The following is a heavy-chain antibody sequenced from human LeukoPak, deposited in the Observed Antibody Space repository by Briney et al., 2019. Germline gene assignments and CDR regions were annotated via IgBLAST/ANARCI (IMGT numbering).Heavy chain of an antibody. D-gene: IGHD6-13*01. CDR3: ARGMTHSSSWYGWFDP. CDR2: IYYRGST. J-gene: IGHJ5*02. Sequence: SETLSLTCTVSGGSISSYYWSWIRQPPGKGLEWIGYIYYRGSTNYNPSLKSRDTISVDTSKNQFSLKLSSVTAADTAVYYCARGMTHSSSWYGWFDPWGQGTLVTVSS. CDR1: GGSISSYY. V-gene: IGHV4-59*01.